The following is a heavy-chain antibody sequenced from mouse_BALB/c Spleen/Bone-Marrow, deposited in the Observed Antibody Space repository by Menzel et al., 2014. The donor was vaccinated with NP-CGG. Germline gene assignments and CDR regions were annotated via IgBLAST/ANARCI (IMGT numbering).Heavy chain of an antibody. V-gene: IGHV1-61*01. CDR2: IDPSDSET. J-gene: IGHJ2*01. CDR1: GYTFTGYW. D-gene: IGHD2-10*02. CDR3: VRKYGKGGDY. Sequence: QVQLQQSGAELVRPGASVKLSCKASGYTFTGYWMNWVKQRPGQGLGWIGMIDPSDSETHYNEMFKDKATLTVDKSSSTVYMQFSGLTSEDSAVYYCVRKYGKGGDYWGQGTTLTVSS.